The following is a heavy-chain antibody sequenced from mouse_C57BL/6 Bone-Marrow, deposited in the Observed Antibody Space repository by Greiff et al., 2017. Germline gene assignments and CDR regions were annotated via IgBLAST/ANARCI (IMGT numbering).Heavy chain of an antibody. V-gene: IGHV1-67*01. CDR3: ARRDYGGPYWYFDV. J-gene: IGHJ1*03. D-gene: IGHD1-1*02. CDR1: GYTFTDYA. CDR2: ISTYYGDA. Sequence: VGPGVSVKISCKGSGYTFTDYAMHWVKQSHAKSLEWIGDISTYYGDASYNQKFKDKATMTVDKSSSTAYMELARLTSEDSAVYYCARRDYGGPYWYFDVWGTGTTVTVSS.